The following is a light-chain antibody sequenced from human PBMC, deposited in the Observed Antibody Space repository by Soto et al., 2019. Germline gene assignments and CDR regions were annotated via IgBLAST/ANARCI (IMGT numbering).Light chain of an antibody. J-gene: IGKJ5*01. Sequence: IQMTQSPSSLSASVGDRVTITCQASQDIAKNLNWYQQKPGKAPKHLIYDASSLQTGGPSRFSGSGSATHFTFTISSLQSEDIATYYCQQYDNLLPITFGQGTRLEIK. CDR3: QQYDNLLPIT. CDR2: DAS. CDR1: QDIAKN. V-gene: IGKV1-33*01.